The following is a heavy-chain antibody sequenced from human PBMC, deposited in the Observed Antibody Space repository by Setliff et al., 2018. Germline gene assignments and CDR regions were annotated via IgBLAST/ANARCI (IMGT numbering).Heavy chain of an antibody. Sequence: SETLSLTCTVSNGSVSTTSHYWGWVRQPPGKGLEWIGSVYYSGYTYYNSSLRSRVTISVDTSKNQFSLILRSVTAADTAVYYCARDQWVRSPPLYFSYSMDVWGQGTTVTVSS. CDR2: VYYSGYT. V-gene: IGHV4-39*07. J-gene: IGHJ6*02. CDR1: NGSVSTTSHY. D-gene: IGHD5-12*01. CDR3: ARDQWVRSPPLYFSYSMDV.